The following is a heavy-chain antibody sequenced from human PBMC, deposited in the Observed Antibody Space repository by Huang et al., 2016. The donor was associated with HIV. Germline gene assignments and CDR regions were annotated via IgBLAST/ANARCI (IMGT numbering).Heavy chain of an antibody. J-gene: IGHJ4*02. CDR3: ARLSTTWYFDY. CDR2: ICPGDSDT. Sequence: EVQLVQSGAEVKKPGESLKISCKGFGYSFTSYWIGWVRQRPGKGLEGMGIICPGDSDTRYSPSFHGQVTISADKSISTAYRQWSSLKASDTAMYYCARLSTTWYFDYWGQGTLVTVSS. V-gene: IGHV5-51*01. D-gene: IGHD1-1*01. CDR1: GYSFTSYW.